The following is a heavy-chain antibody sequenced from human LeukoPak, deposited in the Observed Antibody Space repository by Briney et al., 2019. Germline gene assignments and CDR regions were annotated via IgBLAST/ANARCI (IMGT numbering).Heavy chain of an antibody. V-gene: IGHV3-48*01. Sequence: GGSLRLSCAASRFTFSIYWMSWVRQAPGKALEWVSYISSSSSTIYYADSVKGRFTISRDNAKNSLYLQMNSLRAEDTAVYYCASSSWYKYWGQGTLVTVSS. CDR2: ISSSSSTI. CDR1: RFTFSIYW. D-gene: IGHD6-13*01. J-gene: IGHJ4*01. CDR3: ASSSWYKY.